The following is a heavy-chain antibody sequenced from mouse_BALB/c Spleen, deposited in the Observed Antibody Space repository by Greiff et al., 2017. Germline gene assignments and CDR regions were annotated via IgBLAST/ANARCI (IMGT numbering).Heavy chain of an antibody. V-gene: IGHV5-17*02. CDR1: GFTFSSFG. CDR2: ISSGSSTI. Sequence: EVQLVESGGGLVQPGGSRKLSCAASGFTFSSFGMHWVRQAPEKGLEWVAYISSGSSTIYYADTVKGRFTISRDNPKNTLFLQMTSLRSEDTAMYYCARTRPGFAYWGQGTLVTVSA. J-gene: IGHJ3*01. CDR3: ARTRPGFAY.